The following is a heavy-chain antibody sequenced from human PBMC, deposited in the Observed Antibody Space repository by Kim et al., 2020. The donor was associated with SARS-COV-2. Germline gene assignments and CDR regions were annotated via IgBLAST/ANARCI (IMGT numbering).Heavy chain of an antibody. CDR2: INHSGST. D-gene: IGHD1-7*01. J-gene: IGHJ6*02. V-gene: IGHV4-34*01. CDR1: GGSFSGYY. CDR3: AMSITGTTLADARYYYYYGMDV. Sequence: SETLSLTCAVYGGSFSGYYWSWIRQPPGKGLEWIGEINHSGSTNYNPSLKSRVTISVDTSKNQFSLKLSSVTAADTAVYYCAMSITGTTLADARYYYYYGMDVWGQGTTVTVSS.